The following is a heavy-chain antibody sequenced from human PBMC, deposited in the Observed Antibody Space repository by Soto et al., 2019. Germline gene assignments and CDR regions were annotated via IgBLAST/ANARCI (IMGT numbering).Heavy chain of an antibody. D-gene: IGHD6-6*01. CDR3: TNLYMSSSNDAFEF. CDR1: GFPFSTYA. J-gene: IGHJ3*01. CDR2: ISTGGDET. V-gene: IGHV3-23*01. Sequence: VSLRLSCAVSGFPFSTYAVSWVRQAPGKGLEWVSAISTGGDETYYADSVKGRFTISRDNSKNTLSLQMNSLRAEDTALYYCTNLYMSSSNDAFEFWGLGTVVTVSS.